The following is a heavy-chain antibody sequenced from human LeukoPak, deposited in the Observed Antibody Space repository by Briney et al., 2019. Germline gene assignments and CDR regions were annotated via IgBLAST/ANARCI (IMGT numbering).Heavy chain of an antibody. Sequence: AGSLSLSCAASGFTYTSYGMAWVRQGPGHGLEWVSTISGSGNSAYYGDSVQGRFTISRDNSSNTVYLQMSSLRAEDAAVHYCARSYYHDSSGRFDSWGQGTLVTVSS. CDR1: GFTYTSYG. CDR3: ARSYYHDSSGRFDS. J-gene: IGHJ4*02. D-gene: IGHD3-22*01. V-gene: IGHV3-23*01. CDR2: ISGSGNSA.